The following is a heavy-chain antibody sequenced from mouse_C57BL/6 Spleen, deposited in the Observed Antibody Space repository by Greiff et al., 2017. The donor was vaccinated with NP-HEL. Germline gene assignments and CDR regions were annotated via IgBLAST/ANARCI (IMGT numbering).Heavy chain of an antibody. Sequence: EVQLQESGPGLVKPSQSLSLTCSVTGYSITSGYYWNWIRQFPGNKLEWMGYISYDGSNNYNPSLKNRISITRDTSKNQFFLKLNSVTTEDTATYYCARGDGLGAYWGQGTLVTVSA. CDR1: GYSITSGYY. V-gene: IGHV3-6*01. J-gene: IGHJ3*01. CDR3: ARGDGLGAY. CDR2: ISYDGSN. D-gene: IGHD3-3*01.